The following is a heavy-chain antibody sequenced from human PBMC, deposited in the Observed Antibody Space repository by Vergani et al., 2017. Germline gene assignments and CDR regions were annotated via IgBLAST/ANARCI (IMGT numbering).Heavy chain of an antibody. CDR3: ARGQSLVGXATFHPIHYYLDY. CDR1: GYTFNTYD. Sequence: QVQLVQSGAEVKKPGASVKVSCKASGYTFNTYDINWVRQAPGQGLEWMGWMNPNSGNTGYAQKFQGRVTMTRDTSITTAYMELNSLRFGDTAVYYCARGQSLVGXATFHPIHYYLDYWGPGTLVTVSS. CDR2: MNPNSGNT. V-gene: IGHV1-8*02. J-gene: IGHJ4*02. D-gene: IGHD2-15*01.